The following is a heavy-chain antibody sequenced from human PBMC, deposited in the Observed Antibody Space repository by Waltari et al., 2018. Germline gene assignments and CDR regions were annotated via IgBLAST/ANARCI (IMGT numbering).Heavy chain of an antibody. CDR3: ARAVRCSGGSCESHYMDV. D-gene: IGHD2-15*01. J-gene: IGHJ6*03. Sequence: EVQLVESGGGLVQPGGSLRLSCAASGFTFSSYSMNWVRQAPGKGLEWVSYISSSSSTIYYADSVKGRFTISRDNAKNSLYLQMNSLRAEDTAVHYCARAVRCSGGSCESHYMDVWGKGTTVTVSS. CDR2: ISSSSSTI. CDR1: GFTFSSYS. V-gene: IGHV3-48*01.